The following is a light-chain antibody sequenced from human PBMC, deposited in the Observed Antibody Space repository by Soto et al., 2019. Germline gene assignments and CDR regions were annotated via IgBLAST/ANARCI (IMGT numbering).Light chain of an antibody. Sequence: IQVPQAPSPLSAFLGGRVTITCRGSQSTSGCLAWYQQKTGKAPKLLIYKASSLESGVPSRFSGSGSETEFTLTISSLQPDDIATYYCQQYDNSPKAFGQGTRLEIK. CDR3: QQYDNSPKA. V-gene: IGKV1-5*03. CDR2: KAS. CDR1: QSTSGC. J-gene: IGKJ5*01.